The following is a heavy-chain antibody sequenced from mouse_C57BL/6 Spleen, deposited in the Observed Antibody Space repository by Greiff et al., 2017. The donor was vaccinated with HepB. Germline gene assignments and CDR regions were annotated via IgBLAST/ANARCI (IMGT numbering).Heavy chain of an antibody. D-gene: IGHD1-1*01. V-gene: IGHV14-2*01. CDR1: GFNIKDYY. CDR2: IDPEDGET. CDR3: ARDGSSRLYAMDY. J-gene: IGHJ4*01. Sequence: EVQLQQSGAELVKPGASVKLSCTASGFNIKDYYMHWVKQRPEQGLEWIGWIDPEDGETKYAPKFKGKATITADTSSNTAYLQLSSLTSEYTAVYYGARDGSSRLYAMDYWGQGTSVTVSS.